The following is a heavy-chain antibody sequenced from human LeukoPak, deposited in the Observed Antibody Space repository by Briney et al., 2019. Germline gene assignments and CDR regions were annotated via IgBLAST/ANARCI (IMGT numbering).Heavy chain of an antibody. V-gene: IGHV3-23*01. CDR2: ISGNGGST. CDR3: AKDLRVIVVTYYMDV. Sequence: GGSLRLSCAASGFTFNSYAMNWVRQAPGKGLEWVSSISGNGGSTYYTDSVKGRFTISRDNSKNTLYLQMNSLRAEDTAAYYCAKDLRVIVVTYYMDVWGKGTTVTVSS. J-gene: IGHJ6*03. CDR1: GFTFNSYA. D-gene: IGHD2-2*01.